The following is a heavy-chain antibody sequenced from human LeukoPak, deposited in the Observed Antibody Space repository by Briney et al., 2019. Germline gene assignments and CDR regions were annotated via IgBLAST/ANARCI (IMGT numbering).Heavy chain of an antibody. J-gene: IGHJ6*02. CDR3: ARGGYSSSSRYYYGMDV. V-gene: IGHV1-69*01. CDR1: GGTFSSYA. CDR2: LIPIFGTA. Sequence: ASVKVSCKASGGTFSSYAISWVRQAPGQGLEWMGGLIPIFGTANYAQKFQGRVTITADESTSTAYMELSSLRSEDTAVYYCARGGYSSSSRYYYGMDVWGQGTTVTVSS. D-gene: IGHD6-6*01.